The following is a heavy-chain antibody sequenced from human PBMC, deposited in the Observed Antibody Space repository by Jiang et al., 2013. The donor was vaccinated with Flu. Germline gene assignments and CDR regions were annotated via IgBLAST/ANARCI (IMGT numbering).Heavy chain of an antibody. D-gene: IGHD3-10*01. CDR2: IYFLGST. CDR1: GGSLSSYY. V-gene: IGHV4-59*08. Sequence: GSGLVKPSETLSLTCSVSGGSLSSYYWSWIRQPPGKGLEWIGSIYFLGSTNYNPSFRSRITMSVDTSKNQVSLTLSSVTAADTAIYSCARGARVGPRSSYYYALDVVGPRDHGHRLL. CDR3: ARGARVGPRSSYYYALDV. J-gene: IGHJ6*02.